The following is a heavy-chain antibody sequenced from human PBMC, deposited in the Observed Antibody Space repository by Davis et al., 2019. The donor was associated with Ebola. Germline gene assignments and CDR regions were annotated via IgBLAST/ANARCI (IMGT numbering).Heavy chain of an antibody. CDR3: AKDTSNIWFDI. CDR1: GLVFSSYV. J-gene: IGHJ3*02. V-gene: IGHV3-23*01. Sequence: PGGSLRLSCAASGLVFSSYVMSWVRRAPGKGLEWVSTLGTSADTYYADSVKGRFTISRDNSKNTLYLQMNGLRVEDTAIYYCAKDTSNIWFDIWGQGTMVTVSS. D-gene: IGHD1-26*01. CDR2: LGTSADT.